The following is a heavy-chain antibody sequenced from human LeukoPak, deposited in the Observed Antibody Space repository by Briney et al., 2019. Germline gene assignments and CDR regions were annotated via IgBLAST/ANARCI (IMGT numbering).Heavy chain of an antibody. Sequence: PGRSLRLSCAASGFTFDDYAMHWVRQAPGEGLEWVSGISWNSGSIGYADSVKGRFTISRDNAKNSLYLQMSSLRAEDTALYYCAKDIYYDSSGYYFDAFDIWGQGTMVTVSS. D-gene: IGHD3-22*01. CDR1: GFTFDDYA. CDR3: AKDIYYDSSGYYFDAFDI. J-gene: IGHJ3*02. V-gene: IGHV3-9*01. CDR2: ISWNSGSI.